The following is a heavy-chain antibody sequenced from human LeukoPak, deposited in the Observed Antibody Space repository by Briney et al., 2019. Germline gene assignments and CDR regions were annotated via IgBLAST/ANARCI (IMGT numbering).Heavy chain of an antibody. J-gene: IGHJ4*02. V-gene: IGHV4-59*01. Sequence: KPSETLSLTCTVSGGPISSYYRSWIRQPPGKGLEWIGYIYYSGSTNYNPSLKSRVTISVDTSKNQFSLKLCSVTAADTAVYYCARAVADYYFDYWGQGTLVTVSS. CDR3: ARAVADYYFDY. CDR2: IYYSGST. CDR1: GGPISSYY. D-gene: IGHD6-19*01.